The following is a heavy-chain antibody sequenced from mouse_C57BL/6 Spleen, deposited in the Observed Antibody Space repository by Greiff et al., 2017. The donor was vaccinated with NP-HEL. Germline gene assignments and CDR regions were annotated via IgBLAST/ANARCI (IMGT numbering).Heavy chain of an antibody. J-gene: IGHJ2*01. CDR3: ARNYGSSYDYFDY. CDR1: GYTFTSYW. D-gene: IGHD1-1*01. Sequence: QVQLQQSGAELVRPGSSVKLSCKASGYTFTSYWMHWVKQRPIQGLEWIGNIDPSDSETHYNQKFKDKATLTVDKSSSTAYMQLSSLTSEDSAVYYCARNYGSSYDYFDYWGQGTTLTVSS. CDR2: IDPSDSET. V-gene: IGHV1-52*01.